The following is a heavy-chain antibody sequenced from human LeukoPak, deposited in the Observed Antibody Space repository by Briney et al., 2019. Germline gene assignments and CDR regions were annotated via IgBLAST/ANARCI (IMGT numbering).Heavy chain of an antibody. CDR3: ARHRFQVYSGSYYYWFDP. Sequence: ASVKVSCKAPGYTLTNYYIHWVRQAPGQGLEWMGIINPSGGGTSYAQKFQGRVIMTTDTSKNQFSLKLSSVTAADTAVYYCARHRFQVYSGSYYYWFDPWGQGTLVTVSS. V-gene: IGHV1-46*01. J-gene: IGHJ5*02. CDR2: INPSGGGT. CDR1: GYTLTNYY. D-gene: IGHD1-26*01.